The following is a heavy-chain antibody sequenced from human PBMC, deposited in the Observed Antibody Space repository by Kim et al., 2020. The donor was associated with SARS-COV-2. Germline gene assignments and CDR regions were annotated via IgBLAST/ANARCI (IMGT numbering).Heavy chain of an antibody. D-gene: IGHD3-10*01. Sequence: VDSVKGRFTISRDNAKNSLYLQMNSLRAEDTAVYYCARDGWAMVREPHRYWGQGTLVTVSS. V-gene: IGHV3-7*01. J-gene: IGHJ4*02. CDR3: ARDGWAMVREPHRY.